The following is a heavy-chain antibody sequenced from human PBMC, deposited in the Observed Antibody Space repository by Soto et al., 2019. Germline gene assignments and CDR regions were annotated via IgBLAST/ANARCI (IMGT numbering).Heavy chain of an antibody. J-gene: IGHJ4*02. CDR2: ISWNSGSK. Sequence: EVQLVESGGGLVQPGRSLRLSCAASGFSFDDYAMHWVRQAPGKGLEWVSGISWNSGSKGYVDSVKGRFTISRDNAKNSLYLQINSLRAEDTSLYYCARGYCSGGSCYRADYWGQGTLVTVSS. D-gene: IGHD2-15*01. V-gene: IGHV3-9*01. CDR1: GFSFDDYA. CDR3: ARGYCSGGSCYRADY.